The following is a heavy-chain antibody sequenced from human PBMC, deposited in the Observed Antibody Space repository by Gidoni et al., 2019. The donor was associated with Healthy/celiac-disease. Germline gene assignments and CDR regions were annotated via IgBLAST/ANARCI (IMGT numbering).Heavy chain of an antibody. V-gene: IGHV2-5*02. D-gene: IGHD2-21*01. CDR3: AHTPPIVVVIAAPVGAFDI. Sequence: QITLKESGPTLVKPTQTLTLTCTFSGFSLRTSGVGVGWIRQPPGKALEWLALIYWDDDKRYSPSLKSRLTITKDTSKNHVVLTMTNMDPVDTATYYCAHTPPIVVVIAAPVGAFDIWGQGTMVTVSS. J-gene: IGHJ3*02. CDR2: IYWDDDK. CDR1: GFSLRTSGVG.